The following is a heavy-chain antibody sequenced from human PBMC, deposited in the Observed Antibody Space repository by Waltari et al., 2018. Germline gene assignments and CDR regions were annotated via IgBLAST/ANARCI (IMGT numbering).Heavy chain of an antibody. CDR2: IQYDGSNK. CDR1: GFTFSSSG. Sequence: QVQLVESGGGVVQPGGSLRLSCAASGFTFSSSGMHWVRQTPGKGLEGVAFIQYDGSNKDYADSVKGRFTISRDNSKNTLSLQMNSLRAEDTAVYYCAKDRGVCLDYWGQGTLVSVSS. CDR3: AKDRGVCLDY. V-gene: IGHV3-30*02. J-gene: IGHJ4*02. D-gene: IGHD2-8*01.